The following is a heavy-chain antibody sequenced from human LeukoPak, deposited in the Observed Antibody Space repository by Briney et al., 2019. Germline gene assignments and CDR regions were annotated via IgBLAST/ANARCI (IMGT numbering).Heavy chain of an antibody. D-gene: IGHD3-10*01. Sequence: SETLSLTCTVSGGSISSYYWSWIRQPPGKGLEWIGYIYYSGSTNYNPFLKSRVTISVDTSKNQFSLKLSSVTAADTAVYYCARRNTMVRGVSDGDAFDIWGQGTMVTVSS. V-gene: IGHV4-59*08. CDR1: GGSISSYY. J-gene: IGHJ3*02. CDR2: IYYSGST. CDR3: ARRNTMVRGVSDGDAFDI.